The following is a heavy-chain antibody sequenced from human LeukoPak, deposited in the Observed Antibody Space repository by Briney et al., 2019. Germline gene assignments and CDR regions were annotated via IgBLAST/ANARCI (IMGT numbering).Heavy chain of an antibody. V-gene: IGHV1-69*13. Sequence: SVKVSCKASGGTFSSYAISWVRQAPGQGLEWMGGIIPIFGTANYAQKFQGRVTITADESTSTAYMELSSLRSEDTAVYYCARDLYSSGWSGPADYWGQGTLVTVSS. CDR2: IIPIFGTA. CDR1: GGTFSSYA. D-gene: IGHD6-19*01. J-gene: IGHJ4*02. CDR3: ARDLYSSGWSGPADY.